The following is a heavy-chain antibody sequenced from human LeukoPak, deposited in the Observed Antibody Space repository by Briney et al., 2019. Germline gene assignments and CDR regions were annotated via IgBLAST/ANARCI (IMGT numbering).Heavy chain of an antibody. J-gene: IGHJ6*01. Sequence: GASVKVSCKASGRTFSNYSISWVRQAPGQRLEWMGGFIPVFGTAHYAQNFQGRVTITADESPSTVYLELSSLRSEDTAVYYCARDVDGVVVILAAIDGWGQGTAVTVSS. CDR3: ARDVDGVVVILAAIDG. D-gene: IGHD2-2*02. V-gene: IGHV1-69*01. CDR1: GRTFSNYS. CDR2: FIPVFGTA.